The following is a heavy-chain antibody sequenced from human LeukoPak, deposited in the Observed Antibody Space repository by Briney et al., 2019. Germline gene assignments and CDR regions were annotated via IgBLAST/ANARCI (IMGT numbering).Heavy chain of an antibody. CDR1: GYTFTSYY. Sequence: ASVKVSCKASGYTFTSYYMHWVRQAPGQGLEWMGIINPSGGSTSYAQKFQGRVTMTRDTSTSTVYMELSSLRSEDTAVYYCARRGIVGATVNWFDPWGQGTLVTVSS. J-gene: IGHJ5*02. CDR2: INPSGGST. V-gene: IGHV1-46*01. CDR3: ARRGIVGATVNWFDP. D-gene: IGHD1-26*01.